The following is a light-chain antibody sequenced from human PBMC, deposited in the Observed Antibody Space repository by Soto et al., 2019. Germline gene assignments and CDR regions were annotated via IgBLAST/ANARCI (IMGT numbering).Light chain of an antibody. CDR3: AAWQDSLNGWV. CDR2: SND. V-gene: IGLV1-44*01. CDR1: NSNIGSNT. Sequence: QSVLTQPPSASGTPGQRVTISCSGSNSNIGSNTVNWYQQLPGTAPKLLIYSNDQWPSGVPDRFSGSKSGTSASLAISGLQSEDEADYHCAAWQDSLNGWVFGGGTKLTVL. J-gene: IGLJ3*02.